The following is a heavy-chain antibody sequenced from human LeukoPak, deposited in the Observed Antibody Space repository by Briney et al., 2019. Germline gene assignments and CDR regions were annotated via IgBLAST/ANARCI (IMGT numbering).Heavy chain of an antibody. D-gene: IGHD3-10*01. Sequence: GGSLRLSCAASGFTVSTNYMSWVRQAPGKGLEWVSRINSGDTTFYADSVRGKFTISRDNSKNTLYLQMNSLRAEDLAVYYCASILRSSSGYYFDYWGQGTLVTVSS. CDR1: GFTVSTNY. V-gene: IGHV3-66*01. CDR3: ASILRSSSGYYFDY. CDR2: INSGDTT. J-gene: IGHJ4*02.